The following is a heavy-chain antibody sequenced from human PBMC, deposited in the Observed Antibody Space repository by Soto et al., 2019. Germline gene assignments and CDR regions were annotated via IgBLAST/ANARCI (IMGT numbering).Heavy chain of an antibody. CDR2: IIPIFGTA. D-gene: IGHD2-21*02. V-gene: IGHV1-69*06. J-gene: IGHJ5*02. CDR3: ARPRSGGDSNWFDP. Sequence: SVKVSCKASGGTFSSYAISWVRQAPGQGLEWMGGIIPIFGTANYAQKFQGRVTITADKSTSTAYMELSSLRSEDTAVYYCARPRSGGDSNWFDPWGRGTLVTVSS. CDR1: GGTFSSYA.